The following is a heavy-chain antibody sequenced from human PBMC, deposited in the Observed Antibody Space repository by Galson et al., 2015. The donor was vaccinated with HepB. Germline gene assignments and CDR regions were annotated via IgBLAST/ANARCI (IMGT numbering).Heavy chain of an antibody. CDR1: GFTFSSYA. J-gene: IGHJ4*02. Sequence: SLRLSCAASGFTFSSYAMSWVRQAPGKGLEWVSAISGSGGSTYYADSVKGRFTISRDNSKNTLYLQMNSLRAADTAVYYCAKDGDEGYDFWSGYPYFDYWGQGTLVTVSS. CDR3: AKDGDEGYDFWSGYPYFDY. CDR2: ISGSGGST. D-gene: IGHD3-3*01. V-gene: IGHV3-23*01.